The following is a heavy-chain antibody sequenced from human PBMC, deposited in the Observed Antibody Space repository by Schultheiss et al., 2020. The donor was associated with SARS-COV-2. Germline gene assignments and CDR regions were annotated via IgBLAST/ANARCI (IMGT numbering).Heavy chain of an antibody. CDR2: ISGSSSYI. Sequence: GGSLRLSCAASGFTFSSYGMHWVRQAPGKGLEWVSSISGSSSYIYYADSVKGRFTISRDNAKNSLYLQMNSLRAEDTAVYYCASDVLLWFGEPRYFDYWGQGTLVTVSS. D-gene: IGHD3-10*01. CDR3: ASDVLLWFGEPRYFDY. J-gene: IGHJ4*02. CDR1: GFTFSSYG. V-gene: IGHV3-21*01.